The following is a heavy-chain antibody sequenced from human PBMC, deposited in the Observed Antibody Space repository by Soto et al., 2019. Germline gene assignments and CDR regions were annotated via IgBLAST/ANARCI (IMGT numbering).Heavy chain of an antibody. V-gene: IGHV1-46*01. J-gene: IGHJ4*02. Sequence: ASVKVSCKAIGYSFTSHYMHWVRQAPGQGLEWMGTIYPGGVNIGYAQKFKGRVTMTKDTSTSTVYMELSSLRSEDTAVYYCASEGGAAGTLGHINSVRGVYFDYWGQGTLVTVSS. CDR1: GYSFTSHY. CDR2: IYPGGVNI. CDR3: ASEGGAAGTLGHINSVRGVYFDY. D-gene: IGHD6-13*01.